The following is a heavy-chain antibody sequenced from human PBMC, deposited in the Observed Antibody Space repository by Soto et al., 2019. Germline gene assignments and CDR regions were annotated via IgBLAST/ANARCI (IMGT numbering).Heavy chain of an antibody. J-gene: IGHJ4*02. CDR2: ITDNGGST. Sequence: GGSLRLSCAASGFTFSRDGMSWVRQAPGKGLEWVSLITDNGGSTYYADSVKGRFTISRDNTKNTLFLQMNSLRAEDTAVYYCAKERATTTALDYWGQGALVTVSS. CDR3: AKERATTTALDY. CDR1: GFTFSRDG. D-gene: IGHD4-17*01. V-gene: IGHV3-23*01.